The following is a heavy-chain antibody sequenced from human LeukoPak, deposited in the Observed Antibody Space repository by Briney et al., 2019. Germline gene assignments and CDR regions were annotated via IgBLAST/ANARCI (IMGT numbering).Heavy chain of an antibody. CDR3: AELGITMIGGV. V-gene: IGHV3-48*03. D-gene: IGHD3-10*02. CDR1: GFFLTNYE. Sequence: GGSLRLSCAASGFFLTNYEMNWVRQAPGKGLEWVSYISSSGSTIYYADSVKGRFTISRDNAKNSLYLQMNSLRAEDTAVYYCAELGITMIGGVWGKGTTVTISS. CDR2: ISSSGSTI. J-gene: IGHJ6*04.